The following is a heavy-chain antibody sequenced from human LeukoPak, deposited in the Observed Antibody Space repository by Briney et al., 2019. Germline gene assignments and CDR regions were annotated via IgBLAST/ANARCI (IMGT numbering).Heavy chain of an antibody. CDR3: ARWAHSSSWYGRWFDP. V-gene: IGHV3-53*01. CDR1: GFTFSTYS. Sequence: GGSLRLSCAASGFTFSTYSMNWVRQAPGKGLEWVSVIYSGGSTYYADSVKGRFTISRDNSKNTLYVQMNSLRAEDTAVYYCARWAHSSSWYGRWFDPWGQGTLVTVSS. J-gene: IGHJ5*02. D-gene: IGHD6-13*01. CDR2: IYSGGST.